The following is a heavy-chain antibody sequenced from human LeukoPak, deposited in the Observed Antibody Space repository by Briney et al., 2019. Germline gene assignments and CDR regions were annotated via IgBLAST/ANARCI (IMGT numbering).Heavy chain of an antibody. CDR1: GGSFSGYY. D-gene: IGHD5-18*01. V-gene: IGHV4-34*01. Sequence: SETLSLTCAVYGGSFSGYYWSWIRQPPGKGLEWIGEINHSGSTNYNPSLKSRVTISVDTSKNQFSLKLSSVTAADTAVYYCARQGTAMDYYYGMDVWGQGTTVTVS. CDR3: ARQGTAMDYYYGMDV. J-gene: IGHJ6*01. CDR2: INHSGST.